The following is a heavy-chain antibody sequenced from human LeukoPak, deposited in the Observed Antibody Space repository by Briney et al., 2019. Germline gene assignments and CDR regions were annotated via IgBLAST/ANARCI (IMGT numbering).Heavy chain of an antibody. V-gene: IGHV1-58*01. CDR3: AAGVMTTVVTPNFDY. D-gene: IGHD4-23*01. CDR2: IVVGSGNT. CDR1: GFTFTSSA. J-gene: IGHJ4*02. Sequence: SVKVSCKASGFTFTSSAVQWVRQARRQRLEWIGWIVVGSGNTNYAQKFQERVTITRDMSTSTAYMELSSLRSEDTAVYYCAAGVMTTVVTPNFDYWGQGILVTVSS.